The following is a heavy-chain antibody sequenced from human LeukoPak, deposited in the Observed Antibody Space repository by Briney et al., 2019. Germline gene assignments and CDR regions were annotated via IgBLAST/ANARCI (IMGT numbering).Heavy chain of an antibody. D-gene: IGHD3-22*01. CDR2: MYYSSGNT. J-gene: IGHJ6*03. CDR3: ARRVGYYDSSGYYSAADQTRRKYYYYYMDV. CDR1: GGSISSSTYY. Sequence: SETLSLTCTVSGGSISSSTYYWGWIRQPPGKGLEWIGSMYYSSGNTYYNPSLKSRVTISVDTSKNQFSLKLSSVTAADTAVYYCARRVGYYDSSGYYSAADQTRRKYYYYYMDVWGKGTTVTIS. V-gene: IGHV4-39*07.